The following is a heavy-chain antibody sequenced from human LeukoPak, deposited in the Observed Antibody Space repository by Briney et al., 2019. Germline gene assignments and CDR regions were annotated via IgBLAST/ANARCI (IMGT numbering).Heavy chain of an antibody. Sequence: GGSLRLSCAASRFIFTSYAMGWVRQAPGKGLEWVSAISGSGDNTYYADSVKGRFTISRDNSKNTLYLQMNSLRAEDTAVYFCAKEAYSSNCFDPWGQGALVTVSS. CDR3: AKEAYSSNCFDP. CDR2: ISGSGDNT. J-gene: IGHJ5*02. V-gene: IGHV3-23*01. CDR1: RFIFTSYA. D-gene: IGHD4-11*01.